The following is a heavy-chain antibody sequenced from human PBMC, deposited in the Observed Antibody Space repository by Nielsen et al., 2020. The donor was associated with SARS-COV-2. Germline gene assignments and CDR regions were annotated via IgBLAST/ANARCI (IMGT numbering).Heavy chain of an antibody. Sequence: GGSLRLSCAASGFTVSSNYMSWVRQAPGEGLEWVGRIKSKTDGGTTDYAAPVKGRFTISRDDSKNTLYLQMNSLKTEDTAVYYCTTARDGYNRWGQGTLVTVSS. CDR2: IKSKTDGGTT. CDR1: GFTVSSNY. J-gene: IGHJ4*02. D-gene: IGHD5-24*01. V-gene: IGHV3-15*01. CDR3: TTARDGYNR.